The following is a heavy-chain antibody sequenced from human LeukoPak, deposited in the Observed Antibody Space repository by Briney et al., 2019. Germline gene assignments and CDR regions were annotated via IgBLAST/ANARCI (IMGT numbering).Heavy chain of an antibody. D-gene: IGHD3-22*01. CDR2: IYYSGST. J-gene: IGHJ6*03. V-gene: IGHV4-39*01. CDR3: ARSITMMLGYYYYMDV. CDR1: GGSISSSSYY. Sequence: SETLSLTCTVSGGSISSSSYYWGWIRQPPGKGLEWIGSIYYSGSTYYNPSLKSRVTISVDTSKNQFSLKLSSVTAADTAVYYCARSITMMLGYYYYMDVWGKGTTVTISS.